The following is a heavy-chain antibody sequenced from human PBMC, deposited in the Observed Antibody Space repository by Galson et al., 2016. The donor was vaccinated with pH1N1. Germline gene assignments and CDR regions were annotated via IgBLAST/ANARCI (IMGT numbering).Heavy chain of an antibody. J-gene: IGHJ3*02. CDR1: GHRFTSYW. V-gene: IGHV5-51*03. D-gene: IGHD4-17*01. CDR2: VNPGGSTI. CDR3: ARQYDFGDYRGDAFDI. Sequence: QSGAEVTQAGESLKISCKASGHRFTSYWIAWVRQVSGKGLEWVGVVNPGGSTIRYSPPFQGQVTISSDKSINTAYLQWISLKASDTATYYCARQYDFGDYRGDAFDIWGQGTMVIVSS.